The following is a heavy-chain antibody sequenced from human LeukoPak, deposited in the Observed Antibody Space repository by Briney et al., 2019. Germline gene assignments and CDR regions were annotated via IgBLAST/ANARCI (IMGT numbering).Heavy chain of an antibody. V-gene: IGHV4-4*07. CDR3: AREKKTNWFDP. Sequence: RSSETLSLTCAVYGGSFSGYYWSWIRQPAGKGLEWIGRIYTSGSTNYNPSLKSRVTMSVDTSKNQFSLKLSSVTAADTAVYYCAREKKTNWFDPWGQGTLVTVSS. CDR2: IYTSGST. J-gene: IGHJ5*02. CDR1: GGSFSGYY.